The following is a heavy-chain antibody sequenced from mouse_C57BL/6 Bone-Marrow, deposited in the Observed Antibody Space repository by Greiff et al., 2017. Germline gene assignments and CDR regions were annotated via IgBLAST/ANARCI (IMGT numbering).Heavy chain of an antibody. V-gene: IGHV1-64*01. CDR3: ARGYYGSSFAWFAY. D-gene: IGHD1-1*01. Sequence: QVQLKESGAELVKPGASVKLSCKASGYTFTSYWMHWVKQRPGQGLEWIGMIHPNSGSTNYNEKFKSKATLTVDKSSSTAYMQLSSLTSEDSAVYYCARGYYGSSFAWFAYWGQGTLVTVSA. CDR2: IHPNSGST. CDR1: GYTFTSYW. J-gene: IGHJ3*01.